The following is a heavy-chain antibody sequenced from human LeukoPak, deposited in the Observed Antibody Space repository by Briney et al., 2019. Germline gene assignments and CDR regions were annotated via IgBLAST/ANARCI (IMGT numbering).Heavy chain of an antibody. Sequence: QPGGSLRLSCAASGFTFNAYALSWVRQAPGKGLEWVSVISGNSGTTYYADSVKVRFTTSRDNSKKTLYLQMSSLGADDTAVYYCAKDRDSSGRYRFDYWGQGTLVTVSS. CDR3: AKDRDSSGRYRFDY. CDR2: ISGNSGTT. V-gene: IGHV3-23*01. CDR1: GFTFNAYA. J-gene: IGHJ4*02. D-gene: IGHD3-22*01.